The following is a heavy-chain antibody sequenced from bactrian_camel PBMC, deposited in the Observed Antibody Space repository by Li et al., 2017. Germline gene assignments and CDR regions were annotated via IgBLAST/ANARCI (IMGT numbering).Heavy chain of an antibody. CDR3: GADHRPLCLIAGTNYENTN. V-gene: IGHV3S67*01. D-gene: IGHD4*01. Sequence: EVQLVESGGGLVQAGGSLRLSCTATGYIYGRYCMGWVRQPPGKEREGVARIDSGGTTSYADSVKGRFTISRDKLNGTLDLQMNSLKSEDTGIYYCGADHRPLCLIAGTNYENTNWGQGTQVTVS. CDR2: IDSGGTT. J-gene: IGHJ4*01. CDR1: GYIYGRYC.